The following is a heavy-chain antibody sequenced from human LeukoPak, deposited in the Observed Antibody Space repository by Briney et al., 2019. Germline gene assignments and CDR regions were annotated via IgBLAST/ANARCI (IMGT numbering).Heavy chain of an antibody. D-gene: IGHD1-14*01. CDR2: ISGSGGNT. Sequence: PGGSLKLSCVASGFTFSGSAMHWVRQAPGKGLEWVSVISGSGGNTYYADSVKGRFTISRDNSKNTLYLQMNSLRAEDTAVYYCAKEYSVRNQFDHWGQGTLVAVSS. CDR1: GFTFSGSA. CDR3: AKEYSVRNQFDH. J-gene: IGHJ4*02. V-gene: IGHV3-23*01.